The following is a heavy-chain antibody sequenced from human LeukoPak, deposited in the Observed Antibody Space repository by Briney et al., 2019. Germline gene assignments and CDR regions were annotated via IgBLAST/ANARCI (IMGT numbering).Heavy chain of an antibody. CDR3: ARDNYGSNYYYYYGMDV. CDR1: GYTFTDYY. J-gene: IGHJ6*02. D-gene: IGHD4-11*01. V-gene: IGHV1-2*02. CDR2: IYPNSGGT. Sequence: ASVKVSCKASGYTFTDYYMHWVRQAPGQGLEWMGWIYPNSGGTNYAQNFQGRVTMTRDTSISTAYMELSRLRSDDTAVYYCARDNYGSNYYYYYGMDVWGQGTTVTVSS.